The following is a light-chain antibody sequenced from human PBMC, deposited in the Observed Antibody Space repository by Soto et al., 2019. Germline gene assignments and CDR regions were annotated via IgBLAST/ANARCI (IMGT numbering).Light chain of an antibody. J-gene: IGLJ2*01. CDR3: CSYAGSSSWV. CDR1: SSDVGSYNL. Sequence: QSALTQPASVSGSPGQSITISCTGTSSDVGSYNLVSWYQHHRGKAPKVIIYEDSKRPSGASNRFSGSKSGNTASLTISGLQAEDEADYYCCSYAGSSSWVFGGGTRSPS. V-gene: IGLV2-23*01. CDR2: EDS.